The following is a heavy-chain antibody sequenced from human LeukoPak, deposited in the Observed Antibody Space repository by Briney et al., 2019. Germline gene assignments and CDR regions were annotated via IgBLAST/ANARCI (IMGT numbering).Heavy chain of an antibody. CDR1: GFTFDDYA. CDR2: ISWKSDSV. V-gene: IGHV3-9*01. Sequence: GSSLRLSCVASGFTFDDYAMHWVQQAPGKGLEWVSGISWKSDSVDYADSVKGRFTISRDNAKNSLYLQMNSLRAEDTAVYYCASLGTTSDYFDYWGQGTLVTVSS. CDR3: ASLGTTSDYFDY. J-gene: IGHJ4*02. D-gene: IGHD1-7*01.